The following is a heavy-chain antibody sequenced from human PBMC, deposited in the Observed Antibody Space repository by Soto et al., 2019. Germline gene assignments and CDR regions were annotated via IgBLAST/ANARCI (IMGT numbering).Heavy chain of an antibody. D-gene: IGHD3-16*01. CDR3: ARDLGGSQLDY. V-gene: IGHV3-30-3*01. Sequence: QVHLVESGGGVVKPGRSLKLSCAASGFTFSSHAMHWVRQAPGRGLEWVAGISYDRNNKFYADSVKGRFTLSRDNSKSTLYLQLNSLRVDDTALYYCARDLGGSQLDYWGQGTRVTVSS. J-gene: IGHJ4*02. CDR1: GFTFSSHA. CDR2: ISYDRNNK.